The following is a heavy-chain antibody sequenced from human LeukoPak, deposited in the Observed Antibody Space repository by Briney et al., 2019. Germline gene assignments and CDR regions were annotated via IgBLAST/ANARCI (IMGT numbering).Heavy chain of an antibody. CDR3: AKELGY. CDR1: GFTFDDYA. D-gene: IGHD3-3*02. Sequence: PGGSLRLSCAASGFTFDDYAMHWVRQAPGKGLEWVSGISWNSGSIGYADSVKGRFTISRDNAKNSLYLQMNSLRAEDTALYYYAKELGYWGQGTLVTVSS. J-gene: IGHJ4*02. CDR2: ISWNSGSI. V-gene: IGHV3-9*01.